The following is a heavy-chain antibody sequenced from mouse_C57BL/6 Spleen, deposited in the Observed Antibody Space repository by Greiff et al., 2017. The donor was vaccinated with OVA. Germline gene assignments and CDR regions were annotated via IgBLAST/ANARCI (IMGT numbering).Heavy chain of an antibody. J-gene: IGHJ1*03. CDR1: GYTFTSYW. D-gene: IGHD1-1*01. CDR2: IDPSDSYT. CDR3: ARLRGGSSYGYFDV. V-gene: IGHV1-69*01. Sequence: QVQLQQPGAELVMPGASVKLSCKASGYTFTSYWMHWVKQRPGQGLEWIGEIDPSDSYTNYNQKFKGKSTLTVDKSSSTAYMQLSSLTSEDSAVYYCARLRGGSSYGYFDVWGTGTTVTVSS.